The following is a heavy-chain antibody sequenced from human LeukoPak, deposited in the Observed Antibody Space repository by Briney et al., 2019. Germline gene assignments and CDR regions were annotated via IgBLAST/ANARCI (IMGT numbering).Heavy chain of an antibody. CDR3: AKDAARVRTWIQKTATYMDV. CDR1: GFTVRSNY. V-gene: IGHV3-66*01. D-gene: IGHD5-18*01. Sequence: SLSLSRAASGFTVRSNYMSWVRQAAGKGLEWVSIIYSDDSTYYADSVKGRFTISRDIAKNSLYLQMNSLRAEDTAVYYCAKDAARVRTWIQKTATYMDVWGEGITVTISS. CDR2: IYSDDST. J-gene: IGHJ6*03.